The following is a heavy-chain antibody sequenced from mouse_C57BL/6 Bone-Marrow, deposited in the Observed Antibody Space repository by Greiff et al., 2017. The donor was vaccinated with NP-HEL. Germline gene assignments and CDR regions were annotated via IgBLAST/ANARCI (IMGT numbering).Heavy chain of an antibody. CDR3: TSYYYGSPFDY. D-gene: IGHD1-1*01. Sequence: EVQLQQSGAELVRPGASVKLSCTASGFNIKDDYMHWVKQRPEQGLEWIGWIDPENGDTEYASNFQGKATITADTSSNTAYLQLSSLTSEDTAVYYCTSYYYGSPFDYWGQGTTLTVSS. CDR1: GFNIKDDY. CDR2: IDPENGDT. J-gene: IGHJ2*01. V-gene: IGHV14-4*01.